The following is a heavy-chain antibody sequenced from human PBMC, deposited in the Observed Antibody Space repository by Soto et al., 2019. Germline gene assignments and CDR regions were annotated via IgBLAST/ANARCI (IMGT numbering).Heavy chain of an antibody. CDR2: IFYLGSS. V-gene: IGHV4-39*01. J-gene: IGHJ5*02. CDR3: ARHSLALRKNNWFDP. CDR1: GDSIISSDFY. D-gene: IGHD3-3*02. Sequence: SETLSLTCTVSGDSIISSDFYWGWVRQPPGKGLEWIGSIFYLGSSYYNPSLKSRVTMSVDTSKSQFSLRLRSVTAADTALYFCARHSLALRKNNWFDPWGQGIMVTVSS.